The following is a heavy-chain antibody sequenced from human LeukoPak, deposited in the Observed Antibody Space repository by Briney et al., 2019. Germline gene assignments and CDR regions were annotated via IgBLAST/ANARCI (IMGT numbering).Heavy chain of an antibody. CDR3: ARDLAVGASDY. CDR1: GGTFSSHT. D-gene: IGHD1-26*01. V-gene: IGHV1-69*04. Sequence: SVKVSCKASGGTFSSHTISWVRQAPGQGLEWMGRIIPILDISNYAQKFQGRVSITADKSASTAYMELSSLTSADAAVYYCARDLAVGASDYWGQGTLVTVSS. J-gene: IGHJ4*02. CDR2: IIPILDIS.